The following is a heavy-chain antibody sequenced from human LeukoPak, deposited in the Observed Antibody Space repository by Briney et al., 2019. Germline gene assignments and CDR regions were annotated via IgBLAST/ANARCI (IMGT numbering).Heavy chain of an antibody. J-gene: IGHJ3*02. CDR2: INHSGST. D-gene: IGHD5-24*01. CDR1: GDFFSGYF. CDR3: ARLPNGWLQLGAFDI. Sequence: SETLSLTCAVYGDFFSGYFWSWIRQPPGKGLEWIGEINHSGSTNYTPSLKSRVTISVDTSKNQFTLRLTSVTAADTAVYYCARLPNGWLQLGAFDIWGQGTMATVS. V-gene: IGHV4-34*01.